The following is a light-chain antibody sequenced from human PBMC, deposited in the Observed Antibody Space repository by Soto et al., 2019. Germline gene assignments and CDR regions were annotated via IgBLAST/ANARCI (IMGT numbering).Light chain of an antibody. V-gene: IGKV1-5*01. CDR1: QSISSW. CDR3: QHYNNYWT. J-gene: IGKJ1*01. Sequence: DIQMTQSPSTLSASVGDRVTITCRASQSISSWLAWYQQKPGKAPKLLIYDVSSLESGVPSRFSGSGSGTEFTLTISSLQPDDFATYYCQHYNNYWTFGQGTKVEIK. CDR2: DVS.